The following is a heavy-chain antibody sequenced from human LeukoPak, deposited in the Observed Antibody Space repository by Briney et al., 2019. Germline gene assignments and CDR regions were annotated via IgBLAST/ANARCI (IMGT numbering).Heavy chain of an antibody. CDR2: IYTSGST. J-gene: IGHJ4*02. Sequence: NPSETLSLTCAVYGGSFSGYYWSWIRQPAGKGLEWIGRIYTSGSTYYNPSLKSRVTISVDTSKNQFSLKLRSVTAADTAMYYCARAFSGGWWELDYWGQGTLVTVSS. V-gene: IGHV4-59*10. CDR1: GGSFSGYY. D-gene: IGHD6-19*01. CDR3: ARAFSGGWWELDY.